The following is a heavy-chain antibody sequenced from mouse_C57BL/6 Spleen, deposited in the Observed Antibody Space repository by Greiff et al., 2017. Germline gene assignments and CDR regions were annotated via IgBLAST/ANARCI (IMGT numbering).Heavy chain of an antibody. V-gene: IGHV1-15*01. J-gene: IGHJ4*01. Sequence: VQLQQSGAELVRPGASVTLSCKASGYTFTDYEMHWVKQTPVHGLEWIGAIDPETGGTAYNQKFKGKAKLTADKSSSTAYMELRSLTSEDSAVYYCTRWGLLQAMDYWGQGTSVTVSS. CDR3: TRWGLLQAMDY. CDR1: GYTFTDYE. CDR2: IDPETGGT. D-gene: IGHD2-3*01.